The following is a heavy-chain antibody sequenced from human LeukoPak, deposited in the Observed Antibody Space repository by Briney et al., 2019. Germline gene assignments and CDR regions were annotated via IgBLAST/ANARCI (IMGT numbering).Heavy chain of an antibody. CDR1: GYTFTSYG. J-gene: IGHJ5*02. V-gene: IGHV1-18*01. Sequence: ASVKVSCKASGYTFTSYGISWVRQAPGQGGEWMGWISAYNGNTNYAQKLQGRVTMTTDTSTSTAYMELRSLRSDDTAVYYCARLRHYYDSSGSWFDPWGQGTLVTVSS. D-gene: IGHD3-22*01. CDR3: ARLRHYYDSSGSWFDP. CDR2: ISAYNGNT.